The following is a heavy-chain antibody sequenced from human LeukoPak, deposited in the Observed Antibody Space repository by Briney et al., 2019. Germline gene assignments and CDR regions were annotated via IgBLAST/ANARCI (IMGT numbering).Heavy chain of an antibody. V-gene: IGHV3-33*01. CDR3: ARDRAAAMEYYYMDV. J-gene: IGHJ6*03. CDR1: RFTFSSYG. D-gene: IGHD2-2*01. Sequence: GGSLRLSCAASRFTFSSYGMHWVRQAPGKGLEWAAVIRYDGSNKNYADSVKGRFTISRDNSKNTLYLQINSLRAEDTAVYYCARDRAAAMEYYYMDVWGKGTTVTVSS. CDR2: IRYDGSNK.